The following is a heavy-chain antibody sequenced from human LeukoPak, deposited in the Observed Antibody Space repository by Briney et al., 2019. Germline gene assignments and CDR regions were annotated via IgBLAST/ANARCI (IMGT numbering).Heavy chain of an antibody. CDR1: GGTFSSYA. CDR3: ARVGYCSSISCYFLDY. CDR2: ISAYNGNT. J-gene: IGHJ4*02. V-gene: IGHV1-18*01. Sequence: GASVKVSCKASGGTFSSYAISWVRQAPGQGLEWMGWISAYNGNTNYTQKLQGRVTMTTDTSTSTAYMDLRSLRSDDTAVYYCARVGYCSSISCYFLDYWGQGTLVTVSS. D-gene: IGHD2-2*03.